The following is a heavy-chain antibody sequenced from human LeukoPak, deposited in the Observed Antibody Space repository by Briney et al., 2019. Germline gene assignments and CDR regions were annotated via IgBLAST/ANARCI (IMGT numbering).Heavy chain of an antibody. D-gene: IGHD3-22*01. CDR2: IYSGGST. CDR1: GFTVSSNY. Sequence: SGGSLRLSCAASGFTVSSNYMSWVRQAPGKGLEWVSVIYSGGSTYYAASVKGRFTISRDNSKNTLYLQMNSLRAEDTAVYYCARAGGHYYDSNFYYFDSWGQGTLVTVSS. CDR3: ARAGGHYYDSNFYYFDS. V-gene: IGHV3-53*01. J-gene: IGHJ4*02.